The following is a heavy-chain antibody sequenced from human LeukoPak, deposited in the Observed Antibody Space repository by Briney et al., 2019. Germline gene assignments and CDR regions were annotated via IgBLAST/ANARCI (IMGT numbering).Heavy chain of an antibody. CDR3: ARDKYYDSSGYPNWFDP. J-gene: IGHJ5*02. V-gene: IGHV3-21*01. CDR1: GFTFSSYS. D-gene: IGHD3-22*01. Sequence: PGRSLRLSCAASGFTFSSYSMNWVRQAPGKGLEWVPSISSSSSYIYYADSVKGRFTISRDNAKNSLYLQMNSLRAEDTAVYYCARDKYYDSSGYPNWFDPWGQGTLVTVSS. CDR2: ISSSSSYI.